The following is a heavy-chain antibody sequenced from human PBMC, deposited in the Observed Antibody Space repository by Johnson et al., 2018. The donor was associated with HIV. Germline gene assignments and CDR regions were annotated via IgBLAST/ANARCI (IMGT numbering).Heavy chain of an antibody. CDR2: ISASGGGT. J-gene: IGHJ3*02. V-gene: IGHV3-23*04. CDR1: GFSFSAYD. D-gene: IGHD2-8*01. Sequence: VQLVESGGELIRPGASLKLSCTASGFSFSAYDMSWVRQAPGKGLEWVAMISASGGGTNSSESVKGRFTISRDNVKNTLYLQMNSLGVEDTAIYYCVKDLYCIDGVCRTDAFDIWGQGTMVTASA. CDR3: VKDLYCIDGVCRTDAFDI.